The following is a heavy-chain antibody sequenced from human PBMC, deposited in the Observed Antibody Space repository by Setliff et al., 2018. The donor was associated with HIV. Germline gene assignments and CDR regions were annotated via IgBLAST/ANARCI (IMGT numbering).Heavy chain of an antibody. CDR3: AKTQGWYLIDY. J-gene: IGHJ4*02. V-gene: IGHV3-30*02. CDR1: GFTFSNYG. Sequence: PGGSLRLSCVASGFTFSNYGMHWVRQAPGKGLEWVTFVRNDASNTYYADSVKGRFTISRDSSKNTLYLQMDSLRPEDTAVYYCAKTQGWYLIDYWGQGTLVTVSS. D-gene: IGHD6-19*01. CDR2: VRNDASNT.